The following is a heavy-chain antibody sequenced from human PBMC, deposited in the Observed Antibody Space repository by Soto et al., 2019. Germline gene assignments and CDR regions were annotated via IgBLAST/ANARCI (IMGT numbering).Heavy chain of an antibody. Sequence: EVQLVESGGGLVQPGGSLRLSCETSGFTFSNYWMTWVRQAPGKGLEWVANIKKDGSQKNFVDSVKGRFTISRDNAKNSLYLQMDSLRVEKTAIYYCVKEIASAQWGQGTLVTVSS. J-gene: IGHJ4*02. D-gene: IGHD6-25*01. CDR3: VKEIASAQ. V-gene: IGHV3-7*01. CDR2: IKKDGSQK. CDR1: GFTFSNYW.